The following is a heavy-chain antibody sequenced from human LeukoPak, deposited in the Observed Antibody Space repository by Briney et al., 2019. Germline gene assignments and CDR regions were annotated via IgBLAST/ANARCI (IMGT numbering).Heavy chain of an antibody. Sequence: ASVKVSCKASGGTFSSYAISWVRQAPGQGLEWMGRIIPILGIANYAQKFQGRVTITADKSTSTAYMELSSLRSEDTAVYYCARDFETLETYYYDGSPLPHPDYWGQGTLVTVSS. V-gene: IGHV1-69*04. J-gene: IGHJ4*02. CDR1: GGTFSSYA. D-gene: IGHD3-22*01. CDR2: IIPILGIA. CDR3: ARDFETLETYYYDGSPLPHPDY.